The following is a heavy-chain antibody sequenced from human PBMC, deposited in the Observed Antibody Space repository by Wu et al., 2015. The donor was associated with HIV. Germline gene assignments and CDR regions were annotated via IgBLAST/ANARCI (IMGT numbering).Heavy chain of an antibody. D-gene: IGHD3-16*01. CDR1: GYTFTNHY. CDR3: ARDGGGGVARHYKYGLDV. CDR2: FNPNGGST. Sequence: VQLVQSGPEVKKPGASVKVSCKTSGYTFTNHYIHWVRQAPGQGLVWMGVFNPNGGSTNLAQKFKGRVTMTGDTSANTVYMELSSLGSEDTALYYCARDGGGGVARHYKYGLDVWGQGTTVTVSS. V-gene: IGHV1-46*01. J-gene: IGHJ6*02.